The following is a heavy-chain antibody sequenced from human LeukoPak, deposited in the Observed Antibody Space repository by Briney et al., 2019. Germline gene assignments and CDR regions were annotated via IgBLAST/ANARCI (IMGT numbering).Heavy chain of an antibody. V-gene: IGHV1-18*01. J-gene: IGHJ4*02. Sequence: ASVKVSCKASGYTFTSYGISWVRQAPGQGLEWMGWISAYNGNTNYAQKLQGRVTMTTDTSTSTAYMELRSLRSDDTAVYYCARDMGKGPPWFGESYPRFDYWGQGTLVTVSS. CDR1: GYTFTSYG. CDR3: ARDMGKGPPWFGESYPRFDY. CDR2: ISAYNGNT. D-gene: IGHD3-10*01.